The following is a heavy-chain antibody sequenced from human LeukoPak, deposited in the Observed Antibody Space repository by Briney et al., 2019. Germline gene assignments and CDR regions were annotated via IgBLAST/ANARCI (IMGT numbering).Heavy chain of an antibody. Sequence: ASVKVSCKVSGYTLTELSMHWVRQAPGKGLEWMGGFDPEDGETIYAQKFQGRVTMTEDTSTDTAYMELSSLRSEDTAVYYCPTDVGYYYDSSGDLTFDYWGQGTLVTVSS. V-gene: IGHV1-24*01. CDR2: FDPEDGET. J-gene: IGHJ4*02. CDR3: PTDVGYYYDSSGDLTFDY. D-gene: IGHD3-22*01. CDR1: GYTLTELS.